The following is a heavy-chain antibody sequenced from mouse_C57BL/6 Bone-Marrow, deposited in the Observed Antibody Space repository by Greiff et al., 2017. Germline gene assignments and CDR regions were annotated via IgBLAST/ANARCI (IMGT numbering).Heavy chain of an antibody. D-gene: IGHD2-1*01. V-gene: IGHV1-74*01. Sequence: VQLQQPGAELVKPGASVKVSCKASGYTFTSYWMHWVKQRPGQGLEWIGRIHPSDSDTNYNQKFKGKATLTVDKSSSTAYMQLSRLTSEDSAVYYCARKSINYGNYRVVFDYWGQGTTLTVSS. CDR3: ARKSINYGNYRVVFDY. CDR1: GYTFTSYW. CDR2: IHPSDSDT. J-gene: IGHJ2*01.